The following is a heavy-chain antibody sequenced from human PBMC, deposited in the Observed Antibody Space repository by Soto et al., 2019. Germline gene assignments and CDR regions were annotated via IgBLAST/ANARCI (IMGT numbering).Heavy chain of an antibody. D-gene: IGHD6-19*01. CDR1: GFTFSTYG. V-gene: IGHV3-23*01. CDR2: ISGGGGDT. Sequence: EVQLLESGGGLVQPRGSLRLSCAASGFTFSTYGMSWVRQAPGKGLEWVSVISGGGGDTYYAGSVKGRFTISSDNSKNTLYLEMNSLRAEDTAVYYCAKTQQWGLPLSGGMDVWGQGTTVTVSS. CDR3: AKTQQWGLPLSGGMDV. J-gene: IGHJ6*02.